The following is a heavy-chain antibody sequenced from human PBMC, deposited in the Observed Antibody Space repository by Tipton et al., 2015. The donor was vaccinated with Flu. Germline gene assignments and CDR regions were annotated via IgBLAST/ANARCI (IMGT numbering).Heavy chain of an antibody. CDR2: SNHSGGT. CDR1: GGSFSGYY. Sequence: AGLVKPSETLSLTCGVYGGSFSGYYWSWFRQPPGKGLEWIGESNHSGGTNYNPSLKSRVTISLDTSKNQFSLRLTSVTAADTAVYYCARTLSPANPNWFDPWAREPWSPSPQ. J-gene: IGHJ5*02. CDR3: ARTLSPANPNWFDP. V-gene: IGHV4-34*01. D-gene: IGHD3-16*01.